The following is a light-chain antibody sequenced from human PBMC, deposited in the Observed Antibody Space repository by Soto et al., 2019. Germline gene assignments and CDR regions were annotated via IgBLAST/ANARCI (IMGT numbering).Light chain of an antibody. CDR3: SSYTSSSTWV. CDR1: SSDVGGYNY. Sequence: QSALTQPASVSGSPGQSSPISCTGTSSDVGGYNYVSWYQKHPGKAPKLMIYDVSNRPSGVSNRFSGSKSGNTASLTISGLQAEDEADYYCSSYTSSSTWVFGGGTKLTVL. CDR2: DVS. V-gene: IGLV2-14*01. J-gene: IGLJ3*02.